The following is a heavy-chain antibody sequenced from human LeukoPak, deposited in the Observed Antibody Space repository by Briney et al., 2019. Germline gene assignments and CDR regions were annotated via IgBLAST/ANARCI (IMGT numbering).Heavy chain of an antibody. J-gene: IGHJ5*02. Sequence: ASVKVSCKASGGTFSSYAISWVRQAPGQGLEWMGGIIPIFGTANYAQKFQGRVTITTDESTSTAYMELSSLRSEDTAVYYCAAIAGYDPLNWFDPWGQGTLVTVSS. CDR3: AAIAGYDPLNWFDP. V-gene: IGHV1-69*05. CDR1: GGTFSSYA. CDR2: IIPIFGTA. D-gene: IGHD5-12*01.